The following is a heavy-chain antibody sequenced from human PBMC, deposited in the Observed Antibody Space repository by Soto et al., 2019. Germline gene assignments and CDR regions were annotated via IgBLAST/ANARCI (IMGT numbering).Heavy chain of an antibody. V-gene: IGHV1-69*08. J-gene: IGHJ6*03. CDR1: GGTFSGYT. Sequence: QVQLVQSGAEVKKPGSSVKVSCKASGGTFSGYTISWVRQAPGQGLEWMGRIIPRVGMAKYAQKFQGRATITADESTSMAYMEGSSLRSEDTADDYCARDSTVATALAHYSYYMDVWGEGTTVTVSS. CDR3: ARDSTVATALAHYSYYMDV. D-gene: IGHD4-17*01. CDR2: IIPRVGMA.